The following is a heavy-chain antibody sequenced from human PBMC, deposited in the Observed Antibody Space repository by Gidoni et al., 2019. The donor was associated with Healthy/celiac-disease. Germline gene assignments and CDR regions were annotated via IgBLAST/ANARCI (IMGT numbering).Heavy chain of an antibody. D-gene: IGHD3-3*01. CDR1: GGSFSGYY. CDR2: INHSGST. CDR3: ARLRFLEWLLYVDYYYGMDV. V-gene: IGHV4-34*01. J-gene: IGHJ6*02. Sequence: QVQLQQWGAGLLKPSETLSLTCAVYGGSFSGYYWSWIRQPPGKGLEWIGEINHSGSTNYNPSLKSRVTISVDTSKNQFSLKLSSVTAADTAVYYCARLRFLEWLLYVDYYYGMDVWGQGTTVTVSS.